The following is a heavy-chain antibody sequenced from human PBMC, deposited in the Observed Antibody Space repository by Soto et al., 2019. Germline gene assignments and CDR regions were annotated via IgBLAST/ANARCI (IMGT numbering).Heavy chain of an antibody. CDR1: GYTFTGYY. CDR3: TSALGYCSSTSCPKSRYYYGMDV. D-gene: IGHD2-2*01. J-gene: IGHJ6*02. Sequence: GASVKVSCKASGYTFTGYYMHWVRQAPGQGLEWMGWINPNSGGTNYAQKFQGWVTMTRETSISTAYMELSRLRSDDTAVYYCTSALGYCSSTSCPKSRYYYGMDVWGQGTTVTVSS. V-gene: IGHV1-2*04. CDR2: INPNSGGT.